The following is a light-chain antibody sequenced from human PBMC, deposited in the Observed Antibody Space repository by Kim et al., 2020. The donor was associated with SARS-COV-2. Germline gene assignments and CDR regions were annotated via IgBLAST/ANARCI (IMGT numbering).Light chain of an antibody. Sequence: EIVLTQSPGTLSLSPGERATLSCRASQSVSSSYLAWYQQKPGQAPRLLIYGASSRATGIPDRFSGSGSGTDFTLTISRLEPEDFAVYYCQQYGNSYTFGQGTKLEI. J-gene: IGKJ2*01. CDR2: GAS. V-gene: IGKV3-20*01. CDR1: QSVSSSY. CDR3: QQYGNSYT.